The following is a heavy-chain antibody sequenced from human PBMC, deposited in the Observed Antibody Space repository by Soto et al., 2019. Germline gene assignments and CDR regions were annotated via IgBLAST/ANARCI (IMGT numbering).Heavy chain of an antibody. V-gene: IGHV4-39*01. Sequence: QLQLQESGPGLVKPSETLSLTCTVSGGSISSSSYYWGWIRQPPGKGLEWIGRIYYSGSTYYNPSPQSPVTISVDTSTNQFALKLSSVTAGDTAVYYCARRGSSSWYGYWGQGTLVTVSS. CDR3: ARRGSSSWYGY. CDR1: GGSISSSSYY. CDR2: IYYSGST. D-gene: IGHD6-13*01. J-gene: IGHJ4*02.